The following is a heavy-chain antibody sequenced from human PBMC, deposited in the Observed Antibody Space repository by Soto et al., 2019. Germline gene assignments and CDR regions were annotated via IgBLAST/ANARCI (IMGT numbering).Heavy chain of an antibody. CDR3: VKDSYGSGTEDYFDY. CDR1: GFTFSSYA. J-gene: IGHJ4*02. Sequence: EVQLLESGGDLVQPGGSLRLSCAASGFTFSSYAMSWVRQAPGKGLEWVSVISDKGGTTSYAQSVKGRLTISRDNSKNTLYLQMNSLRAEDTAVYYCVKDSYGSGTEDYFDYWGQGTLVTVSS. CDR2: ISDKGGTT. D-gene: IGHD3-10*01. V-gene: IGHV3-23*01.